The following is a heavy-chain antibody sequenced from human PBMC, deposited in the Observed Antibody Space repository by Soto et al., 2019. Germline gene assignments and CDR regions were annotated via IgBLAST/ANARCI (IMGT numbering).Heavy chain of an antibody. CDR2: ISSSSSYI. Sequence: EVQLVESGGGLVKPGGSLRLSCAASGFTFSSYSMNWVSKAPGKGLEWVSSISSSSSYIYYADSVKGRFTISRDNAKNSLYLQMNSLRAEDTALYYCASETYGSGSYYNPLDGMDVWGQGTTVTV. D-gene: IGHD3-10*01. J-gene: IGHJ6*02. CDR3: ASETYGSGSYYNPLDGMDV. CDR1: GFTFSSYS. V-gene: IGHV3-21*01.